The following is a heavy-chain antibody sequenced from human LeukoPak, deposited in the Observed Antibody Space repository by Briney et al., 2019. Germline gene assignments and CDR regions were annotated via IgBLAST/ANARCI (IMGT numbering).Heavy chain of an antibody. J-gene: IGHJ4*02. D-gene: IGHD3-22*01. CDR1: GTVSGYFSTTYY. CDR3: ARSPYYYDSSGYLYYFDY. CDR2: IRHDGHT. V-gene: IGHV4-38-2*02. Sequence: SETLSLTCTISGTVSGYFSTTYYWGWIRQPPGKGREWIASIRHDGHTYYNASLKSQVTISIDMSRNQFSLKLSSLTAADTAVYYCARSPYYYDSSGYLYYFDYWGQGTLVTVSS.